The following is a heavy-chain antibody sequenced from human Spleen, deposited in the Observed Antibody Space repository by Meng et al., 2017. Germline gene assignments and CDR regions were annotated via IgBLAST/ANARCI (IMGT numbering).Heavy chain of an antibody. CDR1: GGSISSYY. J-gene: IGHJ5*02. V-gene: IGHV4-4*07. CDR3: ARVNYYGSGSYESWFDP. CDR2: IYTSGST. D-gene: IGHD3-10*01. Sequence: VQRQESGPGLVKPSETLSLTCTVSGGSISSYYWSWIRQPAGKGLEWIGRIYTSGSTNYNPSLKSRVTMSVDTSKNQFSLKLSSVTAADTAVYYCARVNYYGSGSYESWFDPWGQGTLVTVSS.